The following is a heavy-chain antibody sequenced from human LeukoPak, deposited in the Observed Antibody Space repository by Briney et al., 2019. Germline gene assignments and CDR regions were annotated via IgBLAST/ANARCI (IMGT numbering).Heavy chain of an antibody. CDR3: AKSPPGIQREYYFDY. J-gene: IGHJ4*02. CDR2: ISYDGSNK. V-gene: IGHV3-30*18. D-gene: IGHD5-18*01. CDR1: GFTFSSYG. Sequence: HPGGSLRLSCAASGFTFSSYGMYWVRQAPGKGLEWVAVISYDGSNKYYADSVKGRFTISRDNSKNTLYLRMNSLRAEDTAVYYCAKSPPGIQREYYFDYWGQGTLVTVSS.